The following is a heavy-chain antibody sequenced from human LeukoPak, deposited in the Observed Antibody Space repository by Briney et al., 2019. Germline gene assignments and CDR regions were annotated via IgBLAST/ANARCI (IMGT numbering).Heavy chain of an antibody. J-gene: IGHJ4*02. CDR1: GFTFSSYA. D-gene: IGHD6-13*01. Sequence: GGSLRLSCAAPGFTFSSYAMSWVRQAPGKGLEWVSAISGSGGSTYYADSVKGRFTISRDNSKNTLYLQMNSLRAEDTSVYYCAKGLGIAAAGSSFDYWGQGTLVTVSS. CDR2: ISGSGGST. CDR3: AKGLGIAAAGSSFDY. V-gene: IGHV3-23*01.